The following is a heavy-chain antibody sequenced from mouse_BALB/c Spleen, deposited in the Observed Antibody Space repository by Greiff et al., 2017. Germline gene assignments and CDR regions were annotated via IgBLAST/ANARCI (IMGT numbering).Heavy chain of an antibody. D-gene: IGHD2-4*01. CDR3: NAGLRHAWFAY. CDR1: GFNIKDYY. CDR2: IDPENGDT. J-gene: IGHJ3*01. V-gene: IGHV14-4*02. Sequence: EVKLVESGAELVRSGASVKLSCTASGFNIKDYYMHWVKQRPEQGLEWIGWIDPENGDTEYAPKFQGKATMTADTSSNTAYLQLSSLTSEDTAVYYCNAGLRHAWFAYWGQGTLVTVSA.